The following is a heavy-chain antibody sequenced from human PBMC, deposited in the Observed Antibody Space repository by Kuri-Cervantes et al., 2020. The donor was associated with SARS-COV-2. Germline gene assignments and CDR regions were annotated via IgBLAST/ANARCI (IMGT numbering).Heavy chain of an antibody. Sequence: GESLKISCAASGFTFSSYSMNWVRQAPGKGLEWVSSISSSSSYIYYADSVKVRFTISRDNAKNSLYLQMNSLRAEDTAVYYCARDLGYCSSTSCYEGHYMDVWGKGTTVTVSS. CDR3: ARDLGYCSSTSCYEGHYMDV. D-gene: IGHD2-2*01. CDR2: ISSSSSYI. CDR1: GFTFSSYS. V-gene: IGHV3-21*01. J-gene: IGHJ6*03.